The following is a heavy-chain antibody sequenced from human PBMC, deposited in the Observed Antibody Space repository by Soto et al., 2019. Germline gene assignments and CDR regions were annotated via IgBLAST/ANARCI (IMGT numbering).Heavy chain of an antibody. Sequence: ASVKVSCKASGFTFTSSAVQWVRQARGQRLEWIGWIVVGSGNTNYAQKFQERVTITRDMSTSTAYRELSSLRSEDTAVYYCAADEDYGSGSYYYYYGMDVWGQGTTVTVSS. CDR2: IVVGSGNT. CDR3: AADEDYGSGSYYYYYGMDV. D-gene: IGHD3-10*01. V-gene: IGHV1-58*01. J-gene: IGHJ6*02. CDR1: GFTFTSSA.